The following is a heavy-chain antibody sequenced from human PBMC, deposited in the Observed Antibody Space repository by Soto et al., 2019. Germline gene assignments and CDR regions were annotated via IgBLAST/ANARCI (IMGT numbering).Heavy chain of an antibody. CDR3: ARGSAAGTKSPFDY. Sequence: SETLSLTCTVSGGSISGYYWSWIRQSPGKGLEWIGYIHYSGSTNYNPSLKSRVTISVDTSKNQLSLKLSSVTAADTAVYYCARGSAAGTKSPFDYWGQGTLVTVSS. V-gene: IGHV4-59*01. D-gene: IGHD6-13*01. CDR1: GGSISGYY. J-gene: IGHJ4*02. CDR2: IHYSGST.